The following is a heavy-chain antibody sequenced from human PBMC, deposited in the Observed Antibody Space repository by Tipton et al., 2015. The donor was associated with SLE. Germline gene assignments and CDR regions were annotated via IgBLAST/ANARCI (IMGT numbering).Heavy chain of an antibody. CDR3: AREPAGWLTNYYYYGMDV. J-gene: IGHJ6*02. V-gene: IGHV1-18*01. CDR1: GYTFTSYG. Sequence: QLVQSGAEVKKPGASVKVSCKASGYTFTSYGISWVRQAPGQGLEWMGWISAYNGNTNYAQKLQGRVTMTTDTSTSTAYMELRSLRSDDTAVYYCAREPAGWLTNYYYYGMDVWGQGTTVTVSS. D-gene: IGHD6-19*01. CDR2: ISAYNGNT.